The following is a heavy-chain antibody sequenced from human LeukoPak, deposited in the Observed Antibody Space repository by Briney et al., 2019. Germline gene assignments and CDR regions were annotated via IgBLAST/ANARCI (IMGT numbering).Heavy chain of an antibody. CDR2: ISSSSSYI. CDR3: ARPVGYSYGTDAFDI. Sequence: GGSLRLSCAASGFTFSSYSMNWVRQAPGKGLEWVSSISSSSSYIYYADSVKGRFTISRDNAKNSLYLQMNSLRAEDTAVYYCARPVGYSYGTDAFDIWGQGTMVTASS. D-gene: IGHD5-18*01. J-gene: IGHJ3*02. CDR1: GFTFSSYS. V-gene: IGHV3-21*01.